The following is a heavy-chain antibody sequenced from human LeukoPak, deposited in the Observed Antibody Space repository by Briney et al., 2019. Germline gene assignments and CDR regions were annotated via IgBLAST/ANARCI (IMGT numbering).Heavy chain of an antibody. CDR1: GYSFTSYW. J-gene: IGHJ6*03. CDR3: ARTGYSSSWPYYYYYYMDV. Sequence: GESLQISCKGSGYSFTSYWIGWVRQMPGKGLEWMGIIYPGDSDTRYSPSFQGQVTISADKSISTAYLQWSSLKASDTAMYYCARTGYSSSWPYYYYYYMDVWGKGTTVTVSS. CDR2: IYPGDSDT. D-gene: IGHD6-13*01. V-gene: IGHV5-51*01.